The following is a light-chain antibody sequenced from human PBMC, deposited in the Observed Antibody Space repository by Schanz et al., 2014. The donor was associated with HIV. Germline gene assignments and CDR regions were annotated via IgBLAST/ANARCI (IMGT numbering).Light chain of an antibody. CDR3: QQYDDLIT. V-gene: IGKV1-33*01. CDR1: QDISNY. J-gene: IGKJ4*01. Sequence: DIQMTQSPSSLSASVGDRVTITCQASQDISNYLNWYQQKPGRAPKLVIYDASNLEIGVPSRFRGSGSGTEFTLTISALQPEDIATYYCQQYDDLITFGGGTKVEIK. CDR2: DAS.